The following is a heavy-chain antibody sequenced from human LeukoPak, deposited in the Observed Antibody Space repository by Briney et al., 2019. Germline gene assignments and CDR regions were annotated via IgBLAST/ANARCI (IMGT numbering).Heavy chain of an antibody. Sequence: PGGSLRLSCAASGFIVSSNYMSWVRQAPGKGLEWLAYISSNTNTINYADSLKGRFIISRDNAQNSMYLQMNSLRVEDTAVYYCASSYSYGYLFDWGQGTLVAVSS. CDR3: ASSYSYGYLFD. J-gene: IGHJ4*02. D-gene: IGHD5-18*01. CDR2: ISSNTNTI. CDR1: GFIVSSNY. V-gene: IGHV3-48*04.